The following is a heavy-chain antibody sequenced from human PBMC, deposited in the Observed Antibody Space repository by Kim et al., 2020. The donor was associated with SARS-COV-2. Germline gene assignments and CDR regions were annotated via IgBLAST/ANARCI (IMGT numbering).Heavy chain of an antibody. Sequence: ASVKVSCKTSGYTFTDYYIHWVRQAPGQGLEWMGLINPNGGRTDYAQRFRGRVTMTRDKSTGTVYMEMTNLRPEDAGVFYCARDKDVTEDYGEEGPLEYGFDIWGQGTMVTVGS. CDR2: INPNGGRT. CDR1: GYTFTDYY. J-gene: IGHJ3*02. D-gene: IGHD4-17*01. CDR3: ARDKDVTEDYGEEGPLEYGFDI. V-gene: IGHV1-46*01.